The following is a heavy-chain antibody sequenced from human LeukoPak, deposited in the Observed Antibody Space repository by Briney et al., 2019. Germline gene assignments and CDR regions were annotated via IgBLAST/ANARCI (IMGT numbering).Heavy chain of an antibody. J-gene: IGHJ5*02. Sequence: GVSLRLSCAASGFTFDDYAMHWVRQAPGKGLEWVSGISWNSGSIGYADSVKGRFTISRDNSKNTLFLQMHSLRADDTAVYYCTRMSREAPGLPDLWGQGTLVTVSS. D-gene: IGHD5-24*01. CDR1: GFTFDDYA. V-gene: IGHV3-9*01. CDR2: ISWNSGSI. CDR3: TRMSREAPGLPDL.